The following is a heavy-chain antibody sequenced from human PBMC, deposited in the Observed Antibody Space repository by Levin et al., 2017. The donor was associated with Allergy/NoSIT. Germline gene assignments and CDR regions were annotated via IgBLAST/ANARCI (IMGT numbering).Heavy chain of an antibody. CDR3: ARSLDEYYYYYYMDV. V-gene: IGHV3-66*02. J-gene: IGHJ6*03. CDR2: IYSGGST. Sequence: GGSLRLSCAASGFTVSSNYMSWARQAPGKGLEWVSVIYSGGSTYYADSVKGRFTISRDNSKNTLYLQMNSLRAEDTAVYYCARSLDEYYYYYYMDVWGKGTTVTVSS. CDR1: GFTVSSNY.